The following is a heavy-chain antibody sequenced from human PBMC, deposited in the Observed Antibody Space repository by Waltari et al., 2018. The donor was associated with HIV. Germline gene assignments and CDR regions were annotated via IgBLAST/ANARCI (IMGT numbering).Heavy chain of an antibody. D-gene: IGHD3-10*01. Sequence: AESGGRLIQPGGSLGLSCTASNFSVSGNPVTWSRQAPGGSLEWVGVIYPDDTTHYADSVSGRFTISRAKSRTTVLLLMNGLFVDDTATYFCATGVRYYGPWGQGTRVTVSS. CDR2: IYPDDTT. CDR3: ATGVRYYGP. CDR1: NFSVSGNP. V-gene: IGHV3-53*01. J-gene: IGHJ5*02.